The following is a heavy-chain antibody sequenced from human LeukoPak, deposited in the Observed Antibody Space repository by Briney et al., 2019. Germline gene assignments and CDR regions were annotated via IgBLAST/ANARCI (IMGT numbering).Heavy chain of an antibody. CDR2: IYHSGST. J-gene: IGHJ4*02. CDR3: ARHRGKDFDY. V-gene: IGHV4-30-2*03. CDR1: GGSISSGGYS. Sequence: SETLSLTCAVSGGSISSGGYSWSWIRQPPGKGLEWIGYIYHSGSTYYNPSLKSRVAVSVDTSKNQFSLKLTSVIAADSAVYYCARHRGKDFDYWGQGALVTVSS.